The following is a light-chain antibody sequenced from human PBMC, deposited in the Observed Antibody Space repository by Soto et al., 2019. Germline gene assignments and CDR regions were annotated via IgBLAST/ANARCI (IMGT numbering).Light chain of an antibody. J-gene: IGKJ3*01. V-gene: IGKV3-11*01. CDR3: QQRGNWPPT. CDR1: QSVSSY. Sequence: EVVLTQSPATLSLSPGERATLSCRASQSVSSYLAWYQQKPGQTPMLLIYDASNRATGIPARFSGSGSVTDFTLTISSLEPEDFEFYFCQQRGNWPPTFGPGTKVDI. CDR2: DAS.